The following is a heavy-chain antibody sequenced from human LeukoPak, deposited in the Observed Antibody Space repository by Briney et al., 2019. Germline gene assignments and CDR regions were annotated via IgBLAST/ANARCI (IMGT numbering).Heavy chain of an antibody. J-gene: IGHJ4*02. V-gene: IGHV1-18*01. Sequence: ASVKVSCKASGYTFTSYGISWVRQAPGQGLEWMGWISAYNGNTNYAQKLQGRVTMSTDTSTSTAYMELKSLRSDDTAVYYCARDSARPVGATGPAFDYWGQGALVTVSS. D-gene: IGHD1-26*01. CDR3: ARDSARPVGATGPAFDY. CDR1: GYTFTSYG. CDR2: ISAYNGNT.